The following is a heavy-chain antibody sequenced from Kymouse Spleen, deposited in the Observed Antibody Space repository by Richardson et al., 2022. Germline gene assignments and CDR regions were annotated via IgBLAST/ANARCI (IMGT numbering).Heavy chain of an antibody. CDR1: GFTFSNAW. D-gene: IGHD4-11,IGHD4-11*01. J-gene: IGHJ6*02. CDR3: TTVRHDYSNYDYYYYGMDV. V-gene: IGHV3-15*01. Sequence: EVQLVESGGGLVKPGGSLRLSCAASGFTFSNAWMSWVRQAPGKGLEWVGRIKSKTDGGTTDYAAPVKGRFTISRDDSKNTLYLQMNSLKTEDTAVYYCTTVRHDYSNYDYYYYGMDVWGQGTTVTVSS. CDR2: IKSKTDGGTT.